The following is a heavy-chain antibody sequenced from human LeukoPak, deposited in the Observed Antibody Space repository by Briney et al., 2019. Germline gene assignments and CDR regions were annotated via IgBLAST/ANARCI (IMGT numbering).Heavy chain of an antibody. CDR1: GYTFTGYY. D-gene: IGHD3-3*01. Sequence: APVKVSCKASGYTFTGYYMHWVRQAPGQGLEWMGWINPNSGGTNYAQKFQGRVTMTRDTSISTAYMELSRLRSDDTAVYYCARDFWDDFWSGYTSGYMDVWGKGTTVTVSS. J-gene: IGHJ6*03. CDR3: ARDFWDDFWSGYTSGYMDV. V-gene: IGHV1-2*02. CDR2: INPNSGGT.